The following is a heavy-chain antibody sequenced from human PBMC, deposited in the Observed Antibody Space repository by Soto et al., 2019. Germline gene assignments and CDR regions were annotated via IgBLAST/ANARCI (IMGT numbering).Heavy chain of an antibody. CDR1: GFTFSSYW. Sequence: GGSLRLSCAASGFTFSSYWMHWVRQAPGKGLVWVSRINSDGSSISYADSVKGRFTISRDNAKNTLYLQMNSLRAEDTAVYYCARRLTTAQPNDYWGQGTLVTVSS. CDR2: INSDGSSI. D-gene: IGHD4-4*01. V-gene: IGHV3-74*01. J-gene: IGHJ4*02. CDR3: ARRLTTAQPNDY.